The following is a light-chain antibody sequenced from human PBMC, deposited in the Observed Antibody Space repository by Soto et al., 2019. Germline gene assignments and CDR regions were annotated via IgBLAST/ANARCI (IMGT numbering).Light chain of an antibody. CDR3: ATWENSLNGFYV. Sequence: QSVLTQPPSASGTPGQGVTISCSGSTSNIGSNYVYWYQQLPGTAPKLLIYRNNQRPSGVPDRFSGSKSGTSASLAISGLRSDDEADYFCATWENSLNGFYVFGTGTNVTVL. J-gene: IGLJ1*01. CDR2: RNN. CDR1: TSNIGSNY. V-gene: IGLV1-47*01.